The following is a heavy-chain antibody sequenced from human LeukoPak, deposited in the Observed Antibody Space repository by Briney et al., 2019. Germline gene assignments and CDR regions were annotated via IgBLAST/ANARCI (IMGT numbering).Heavy chain of an antibody. J-gene: IGHJ4*02. V-gene: IGHV4-39*01. CDR1: GFTFSSYS. CDR2: IYYSGST. Sequence: GSLRLSCAASGFTFSSYSMNWIRQPPGKGLEWIGSIYYSGSTYYNPSLKSRVTISVDTSKNQFSLKPSSVTAADTAVYYCARHEESFDYWGQGTLVTVSS. CDR3: ARHEESFDY.